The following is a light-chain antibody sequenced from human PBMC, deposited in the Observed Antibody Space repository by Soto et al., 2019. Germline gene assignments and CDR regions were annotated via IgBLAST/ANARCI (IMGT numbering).Light chain of an antibody. V-gene: IGKV1-39*01. CDR2: AAS. J-gene: IGKJ1*01. CDR3: QQSYNFPRT. CDR1: QSISSY. Sequence: DIQMTQSPSSLSASVGDRVTITCRASQSISSYLNWYQQKPGKAPKLLIYAASSLQSGVPARFSGSGSGTDFTLTISSLQPEDFATYYCQQSYNFPRTFGQGTKVEIK.